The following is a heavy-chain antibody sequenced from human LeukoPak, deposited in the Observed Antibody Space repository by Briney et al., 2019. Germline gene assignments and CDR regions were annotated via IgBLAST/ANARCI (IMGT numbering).Heavy chain of an antibody. CDR1: GFTFSSYV. J-gene: IGHJ3*01. CDR3: ARDENPMWRALAL. Sequence: GRSLRLSCAASGFTFSSYVMHWVRQAPGKGLEWVAVISYDGSNKYYVDSVKGRFTISRDNSKNTLYLQMNSLRTEDTAVYYCARDENPMWRALALWGQGTMVTVSS. CDR2: ISYDGSNK. V-gene: IGHV3-30*03. D-gene: IGHD2-21*01.